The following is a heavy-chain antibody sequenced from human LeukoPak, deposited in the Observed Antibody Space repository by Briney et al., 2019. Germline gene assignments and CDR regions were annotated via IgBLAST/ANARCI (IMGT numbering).Heavy chain of an antibody. Sequence: GGSLRLSCAASGFAFSDLWMSWFRQAPGKGLEWVANIRHDGNAKNYVPSVRGRFTISRDNAKNSLYLQMNSLTVEDTAVYYCATSHDSAGNDWGQGTLVTVCS. CDR2: IRHDGNAK. V-gene: IGHV3-7*01. CDR1: GFAFSDLW. CDR3: ATSHDSAGND. J-gene: IGHJ4*02. D-gene: IGHD2-15*01.